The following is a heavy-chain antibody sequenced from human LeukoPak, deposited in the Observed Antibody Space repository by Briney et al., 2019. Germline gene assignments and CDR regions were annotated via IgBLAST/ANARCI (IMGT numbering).Heavy chain of an antibody. CDR1: GLTFSSYG. J-gene: IGHJ4*02. CDR2: IGYDGSNK. CDR3: AKGSLVWWLPPPDYFDY. D-gene: IGHD5-12*01. V-gene: IGHV3-33*06. Sequence: PGGSLRLSCAASGLTFSSYGMHWVRQAPGKGLEWVAVIGYDGSNKYYADSVKGRFTISRDNSKNTLYLQMNSLRAEDTAVYYCAKGSLVWWLPPPDYFDYWGQGTLVTVSS.